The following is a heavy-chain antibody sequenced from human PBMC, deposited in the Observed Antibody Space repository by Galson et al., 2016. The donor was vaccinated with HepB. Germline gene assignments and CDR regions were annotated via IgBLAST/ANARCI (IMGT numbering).Heavy chain of an antibody. V-gene: IGHV3-30-3*01. D-gene: IGHD3-10*01. J-gene: IGHJ4*02. CDR1: QFTFSSSA. CDR2: ISGDGNSK. CDR3: VRDRGGGYNHLDY. Sequence: SLRLSCAASQFTFSSSAMHWVRQAPGKGLESLAVISGDGNSKYYADSVRGRFSISRDNSKNTLYLKMNSLTADDTAIYHCVRDRGGGYNHLDYWGQGTLVTVSS.